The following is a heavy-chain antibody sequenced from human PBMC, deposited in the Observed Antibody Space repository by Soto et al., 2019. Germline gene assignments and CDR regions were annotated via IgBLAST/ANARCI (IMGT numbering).Heavy chain of an antibody. CDR1: EFTFRNYG. J-gene: IGHJ4*02. CDR2: IWYDGSNK. CDR3: AIGRDGYNPDY. D-gene: IGHD5-12*01. Sequence: QVQLVESGGGVVQPGRSLRLSCAASEFTFRNYGMHWVRQAPGKGLEWMAVIWYDGSNKYYADSVKGRFTISRDNSKNTLYLQMNSLRDEDTAVYYCAIGRDGYNPDYWGQGTLVTVSS. V-gene: IGHV3-33*01.